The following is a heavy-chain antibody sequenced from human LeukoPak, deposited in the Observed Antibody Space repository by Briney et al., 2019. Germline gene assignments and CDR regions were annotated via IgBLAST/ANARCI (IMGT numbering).Heavy chain of an antibody. D-gene: IGHD2/OR15-2a*01. J-gene: IGHJ4*02. Sequence: GGSLRLSCVASGNYWMHWVRQAPGKGLVWVSHINSDGSWTSYADSVKGRFTISRDNAKNTVYLQMNSLRAEDTAVYYCVSFYETYWGRGTLVTVSS. CDR3: VSFYETY. V-gene: IGHV3-74*01. CDR1: GNYW. CDR2: INSDGSWT.